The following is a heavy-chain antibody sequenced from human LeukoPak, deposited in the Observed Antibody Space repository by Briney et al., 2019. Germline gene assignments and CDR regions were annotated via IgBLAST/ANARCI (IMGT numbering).Heavy chain of an antibody. Sequence: GGSLRLSCAASGFTFSSYTMHWVRQAPGKGLEWVAVMSNDGNYYADSEKGRFTISRDNSKNTLYLQMNSLRPEDTAVYYCARDGGGGGSYPDYWGQGTLVTVSS. CDR1: GFTFSSYT. D-gene: IGHD1-26*01. V-gene: IGHV3-30*04. CDR3: ARDGGGGGSYPDY. J-gene: IGHJ4*02. CDR2: MSNDGN.